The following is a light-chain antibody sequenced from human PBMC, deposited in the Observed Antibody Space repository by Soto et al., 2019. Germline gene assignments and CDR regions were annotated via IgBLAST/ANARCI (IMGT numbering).Light chain of an antibody. Sequence: DIQMTQSPSSLSASVGDRVTITCRASQSISNYLNWYQHKAGKAPKVLIYAASSLQRGVPSRFSGSGSGTDFNLIISSLQPEDFATYYCQQSYSPLWTFGQGTKVEI. CDR3: QQSYSPLWT. V-gene: IGKV1-39*01. J-gene: IGKJ1*01. CDR2: AAS. CDR1: QSISNY.